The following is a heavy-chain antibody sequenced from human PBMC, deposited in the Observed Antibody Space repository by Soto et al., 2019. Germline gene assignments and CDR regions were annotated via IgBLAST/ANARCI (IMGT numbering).Heavy chain of an antibody. CDR3: ARAGFYYDSSLSMDV. J-gene: IGHJ6*02. Sequence: KSSETLSLTCAASGGSISSSNWWSWVRQPPGKGLEWIGEIYHSGSTNYNPSLKSRVTISVDKSKNQFSLKLSSVTAADTAVYYCARAGFYYDSSLSMDVWGQGTTVTVSS. V-gene: IGHV4-4*02. CDR2: IYHSGST. CDR1: GGSISSSNW. D-gene: IGHD3-22*01.